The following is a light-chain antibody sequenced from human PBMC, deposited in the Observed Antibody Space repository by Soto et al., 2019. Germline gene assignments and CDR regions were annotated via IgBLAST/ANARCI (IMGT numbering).Light chain of an antibody. J-gene: IGKJ1*01. V-gene: IGKV1-5*03. Sequence: DIQMTQSPSTLSASVGDRFTITCRASQSISSWLAWYQQKPGKAPKLLIYKASSLESGVPSRFSGSGSGTEFTLTISSLQPDDFATYYCQQYRTFGQGTKGEIK. CDR2: KAS. CDR1: QSISSW. CDR3: QQYRT.